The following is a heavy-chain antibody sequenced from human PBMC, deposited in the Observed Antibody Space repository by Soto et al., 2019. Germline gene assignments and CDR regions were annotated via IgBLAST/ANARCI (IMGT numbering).Heavy chain of an antibody. CDR3: AKERGYSYGMDFDY. V-gene: IGHV3-30*18. D-gene: IGHD5-18*01. CDR1: GFTFSSYG. CDR2: ISYDGSNK. J-gene: IGHJ4*02. Sequence: GGSLRLSCAASGFTFSSYGMHWVRQAPGKGLEWVAVISYDGSNKYYADSVKGRFTISRDNSKNTLYMQMNSLRAQATAVYYCAKERGYSYGMDFDYWGQGTLVTVSS.